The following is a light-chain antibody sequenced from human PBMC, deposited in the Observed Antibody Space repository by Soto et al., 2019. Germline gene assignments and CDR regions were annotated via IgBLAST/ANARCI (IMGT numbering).Light chain of an antibody. CDR3: NSYTTNSNRV. V-gene: IGLV2-14*03. CDR2: HVT. CDR1: GGDIGFYNY. J-gene: IGLJ1*01. Sequence: QSVLTQPASVSGPPGQSITISCTGTGGDIGFYNYVSWYQQHPGKAPKLMIYHVTYRPSGVSNRYSGSKSGNTASLTISGLQAEDEADYYCNSYTTNSNRVFGTGTKV.